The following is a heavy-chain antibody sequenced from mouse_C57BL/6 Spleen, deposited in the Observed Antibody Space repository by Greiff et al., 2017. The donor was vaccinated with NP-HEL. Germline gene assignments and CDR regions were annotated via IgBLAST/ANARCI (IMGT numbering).Heavy chain of an antibody. V-gene: IGHV1-80*01. D-gene: IGHD2-3*01. J-gene: IGHJ3*01. CDR3: TTGYDGYYGFAY. CDR2: IYPGDGDT. CDR1: GYAFSSYW. Sequence: VQLQESGAELVKPGASVKISCKASGYAFSSYWMNWVKQRPGKGLEWIGQIYPGDGDTNYNGKFKGKATITADTSSNTAYLQLSSLTSEDTAVYYCTTGYDGYYGFAYWGQGTLVTVSA.